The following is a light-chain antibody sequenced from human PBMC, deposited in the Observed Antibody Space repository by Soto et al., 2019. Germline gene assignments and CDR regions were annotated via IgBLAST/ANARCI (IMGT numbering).Light chain of an antibody. CDR1: QSVSSSY. CDR3: QQYGSSRWT. CDR2: GAS. V-gene: IGKV3-20*01. J-gene: IGKJ1*01. Sequence: EIVLTQSPSTLSLSPGERATLSCRASQSVSSSYLAWYQQNRGQAPRLLIYGASSRAPGIPDRFGGSGSGTDFTLTISRLEPEDFAVYYCQQYGSSRWTFGQGTKVEIK.